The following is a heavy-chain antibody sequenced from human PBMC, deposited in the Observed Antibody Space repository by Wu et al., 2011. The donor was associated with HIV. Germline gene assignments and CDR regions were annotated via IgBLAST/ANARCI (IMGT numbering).Heavy chain of an antibody. J-gene: IGHJ4*02. CDR1: GGTFNSYG. D-gene: IGHD2-21*01. Sequence: QVQLVQSGREVKKPGSSVKVSCKASGGTFNSYGISWVRQAPGQGLEWMGGIIPMFGTAKYAQKFQGRVTITADKSTSTAYMELSSLRSEDTAVYYCARDFGGDEDSWGQGTLVTVSS. CDR3: ARDFGGDEDS. CDR2: IIPMFGTA. V-gene: IGHV1-69*14.